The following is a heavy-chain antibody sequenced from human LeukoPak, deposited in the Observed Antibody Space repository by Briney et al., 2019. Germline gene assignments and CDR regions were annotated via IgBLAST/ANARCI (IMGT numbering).Heavy chain of an antibody. CDR3: ARQLGEIEYYYYYMDV. CDR2: ISSSGSTI. Sequence: PGGSLRLSCAASGFTFSSYEMNWVRQAPGKGLEWVSYISSSGSTIYYADSVKGRFTNSRDNAKNPLYLQMNSLRAEDTAVYYCARQLGEIEYYYYYMDVWGKGTTVTVSS. CDR1: GFTFSSYE. V-gene: IGHV3-48*03. J-gene: IGHJ6*03. D-gene: IGHD1-1*01.